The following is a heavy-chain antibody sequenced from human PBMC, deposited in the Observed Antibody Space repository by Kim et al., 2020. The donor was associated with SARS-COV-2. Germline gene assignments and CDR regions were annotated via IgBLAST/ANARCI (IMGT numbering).Heavy chain of an antibody. CDR3: ARGALWFGELSD. D-gene: IGHD3-10*01. J-gene: IGHJ4*02. V-gene: IGHV4-59*09. Sequence: NYNPTLKSRVTISVDTSKNPFSLKLGSVTAADTAVYYCARGALWFGELSDWGQGTLVTVSS.